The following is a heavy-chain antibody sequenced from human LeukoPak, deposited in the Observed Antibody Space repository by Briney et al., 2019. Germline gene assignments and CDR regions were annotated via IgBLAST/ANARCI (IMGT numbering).Heavy chain of an antibody. CDR3: ARDGYDYYGARNYYYYYMDV. CDR2: ITSSGSTI. D-gene: IGHD3-10*01. V-gene: IGHV3-48*03. CDR1: GFTFSTYE. Sequence: WGSLRLSCAASGFTFSTYEMIRVRQAPGKGLEGVSYITSSGSTIFYADSVKGRFTISRDNAKKSLYLQINSLRAEDTAVYYCARDGYDYYGARNYYYYYMDVWGKGTTVTLSS. J-gene: IGHJ6*03.